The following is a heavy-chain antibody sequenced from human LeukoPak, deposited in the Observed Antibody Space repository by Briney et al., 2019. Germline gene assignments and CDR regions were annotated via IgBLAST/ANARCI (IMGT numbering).Heavy chain of an antibody. D-gene: IGHD4-11*01. CDR3: ASHDYKDYYYYGMDV. CDR1: GGTFSSYA. V-gene: IGHV1-69*13. CDR2: IIPIFGTA. J-gene: IGHJ6*02. Sequence: GASVKVSCKASGGTFSSYAISWVRQAPGQGLEWMGGIIPIFGTANYAQKFQGRVTITADESTSTAYMELSSLRSEDTAVYYCASHDYKDYYYYGMDVWGQGTTVTVSS.